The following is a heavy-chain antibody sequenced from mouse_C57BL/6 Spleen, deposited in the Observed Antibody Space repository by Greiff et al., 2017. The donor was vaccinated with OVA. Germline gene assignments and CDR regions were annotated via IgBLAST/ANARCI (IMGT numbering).Heavy chain of an antibody. D-gene: IGHD1-1*01. CDR3: ARRCFTGGYAMDY. CDR1: GFTFSSYG. CDR2: ISSGGSYT. Sequence: EVHLVESGGDLVKPGGSLKLSCAASGFTFSSYGMSWVRQTPDKRLEWVATISSGGSYTYYPDSVKGRFTISRDNAKNTLYLQISSLKSEDTAMYYCARRCFTGGYAMDYWGQGTTVTVSS. V-gene: IGHV5-6*01. J-gene: IGHJ4*01.